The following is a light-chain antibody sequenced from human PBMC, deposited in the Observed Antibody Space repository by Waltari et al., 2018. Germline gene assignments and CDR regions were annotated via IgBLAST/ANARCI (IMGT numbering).Light chain of an antibody. CDR1: SLRSYY. CDR3: NSRDSRFNHWV. CDR2: GKT. V-gene: IGLV3-19*01. J-gene: IGLJ3*02. Sequence: SSELTQDPAVSVALGQTVRITCQGDSLRSYYATWYRQKPGQAPVLFIYGKTTRPSGISDRFSGYRSGNTASWTITGAQAEDEADYYCNSRDSRFNHWVFGGGTKLTGL.